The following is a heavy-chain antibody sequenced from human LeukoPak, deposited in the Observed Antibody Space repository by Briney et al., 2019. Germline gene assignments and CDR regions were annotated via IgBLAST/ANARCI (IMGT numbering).Heavy chain of an antibody. CDR1: GFTFSDYS. J-gene: IGHJ4*02. V-gene: IGHV3-21*06. Sequence: GSLTLSCAASGFTFSDYSLNWVRQAPGKGLEWVSCISGDSHYIYYADSVKGRSTISRDNAQNSLYLHMNNLRAEDTAVYYCARGPFSSSWSEFDYWGQGTLVTVSS. CDR3: ARGPFSSSWSEFDY. D-gene: IGHD6-13*01. CDR2: ISGDSHYI.